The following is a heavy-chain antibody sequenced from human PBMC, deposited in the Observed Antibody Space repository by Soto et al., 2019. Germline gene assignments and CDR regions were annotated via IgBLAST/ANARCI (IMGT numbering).Heavy chain of an antibody. CDR2: INYRGSS. CDR3: VRGQPHRITIFEVVIRSYDYGMDV. Sequence: PSETLSLTCAVYGGSFTGYYWTWIRQTPGKGLEWIGEINYRGSSYYNPSLESRISMAVDTSKNQFSLKLRSVTAADTAVYFCVRGQPHRITIFEVVIRSYDYGMDVWGQGTTVTVSS. D-gene: IGHD3-3*02. J-gene: IGHJ6*02. CDR1: GGSFTGYY. V-gene: IGHV4-34*01.